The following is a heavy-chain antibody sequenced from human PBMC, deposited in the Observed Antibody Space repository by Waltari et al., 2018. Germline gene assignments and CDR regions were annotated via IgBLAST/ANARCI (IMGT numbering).Heavy chain of an antibody. D-gene: IGHD6-6*01. CDR2: ISGSGGST. V-gene: IGHV3-23*04. J-gene: IGHJ4*02. CDR3: ATFEYSSSSAIDY. Sequence: EVQLVESGGGLVQPGGSLRISCAASGFTFSSYAMSWVRQAPGKGLEWVSAISGSGGSTYYADAVKGRFTISRDNSKNTLYLQMNSLRAEDTAVYYCATFEYSSSSAIDYWGQGTLVTVSS. CDR1: GFTFSSYA.